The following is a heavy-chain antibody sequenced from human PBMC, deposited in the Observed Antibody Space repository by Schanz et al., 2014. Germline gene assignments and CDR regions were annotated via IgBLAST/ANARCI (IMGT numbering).Heavy chain of an antibody. D-gene: IGHD1-26*01. J-gene: IGHJ6*02. Sequence: DVQLVESGGTLVRPGGSLRLSCAASGFNFSSHWMTWVRQAPGRGLEWVANIRQDVRVKYYVDSVKGRFTISRDNIASSLFLQMNSLRAEDSAVYYCARGLIVGDGQHFYFSYGLDVWGQGTTVTVSS. V-gene: IGHV3-7*01. CDR2: IRQDVRVK. CDR1: GFNFSSHW. CDR3: ARGLIVGDGQHFYFSYGLDV.